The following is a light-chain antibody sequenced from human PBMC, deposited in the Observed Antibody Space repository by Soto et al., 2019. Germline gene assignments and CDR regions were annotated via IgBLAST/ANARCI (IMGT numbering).Light chain of an antibody. J-gene: IGLJ2*01. V-gene: IGLV2-23*02. CDR2: EVS. CDR3: CSYAGSSTLV. Sequence: QSALTHPASVSGSPGQSITISCTGTRSDVGSYNLVSWYQQHPGKAPKLMIYEVSKRPSGVSNRFSGSKSGNTASLTISGLQAEYEADYYCCSYAGSSTLVFGGGTQLTVL. CDR1: RSDVGSYNL.